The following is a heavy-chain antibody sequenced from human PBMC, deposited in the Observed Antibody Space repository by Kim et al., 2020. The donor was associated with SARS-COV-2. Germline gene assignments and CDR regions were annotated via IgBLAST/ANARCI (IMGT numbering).Heavy chain of an antibody. D-gene: IGHD6-6*01. Sequence: GGSLRLSCAASGFTVSSNYMSWVRQAPGKGLEWVSVIYSGGSTYYADSVKGRFTISRDNSKNTLYLQMNSLRAEDTAVYYCARQLIAARPHFDYWGQGTLVTVSS. J-gene: IGHJ4*02. V-gene: IGHV3-66*04. CDR2: IYSGGST. CDR1: GFTVSSNY. CDR3: ARQLIAARPHFDY.